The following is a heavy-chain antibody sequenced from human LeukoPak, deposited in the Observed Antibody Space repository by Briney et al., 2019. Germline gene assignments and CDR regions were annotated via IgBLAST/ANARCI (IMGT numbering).Heavy chain of an antibody. D-gene: IGHD4-17*01. J-gene: IGHJ4*02. CDR3: ARATVTTNFDC. CDR2: INSDWSST. V-gene: IGHV3-74*01. CDR1: GFTFSSYW. Sequence: GGSLRLSCAASGFTFSSYWMHWVRQAPGKGLVWVSRINSDWSSTSYADSVKGRFTISRDNAKNTLYLQMNSLRAEDTAVYYCARATVTTNFDCWGQGTLVTVSS.